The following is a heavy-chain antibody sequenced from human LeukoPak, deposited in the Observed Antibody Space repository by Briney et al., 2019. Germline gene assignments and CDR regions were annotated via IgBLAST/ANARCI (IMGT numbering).Heavy chain of an antibody. CDR3: ARDLIWFGELRNFDY. CDR1: GYTFTGYY. Sequence: ASVKVSCKASGYTFTGYYLHWVRQAPGQGLEWMGWINPNSGDTNYAQKFQGRVTMTRDTSISTAYMELSRLRSDDTAVYYCARDLIWFGELRNFDYWGQGTLVTVSS. V-gene: IGHV1-2*02. CDR2: INPNSGDT. J-gene: IGHJ4*02. D-gene: IGHD3-10*01.